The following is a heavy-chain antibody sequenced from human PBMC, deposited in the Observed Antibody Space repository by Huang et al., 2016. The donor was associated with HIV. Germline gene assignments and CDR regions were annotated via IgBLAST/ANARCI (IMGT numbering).Heavy chain of an antibody. CDR2: SIPPFNTA. Sequence: QVQLVQSGTEVKKPGSSVKVSCKSSGGTFRTSAFSWGRQAPGQGLEWMGGSIPPFNTANDAHHCQGRVTIIADESTSTAYMELSSLRDDDTAVYYCARDEGGRYCSSISCYFVYWGQGTMVTVSS. D-gene: IGHD2-2*01. CDR3: ARDEGGRYCSSISCYFVY. CDR1: GGTFRTSA. V-gene: IGHV1-69*13. J-gene: IGHJ4*02.